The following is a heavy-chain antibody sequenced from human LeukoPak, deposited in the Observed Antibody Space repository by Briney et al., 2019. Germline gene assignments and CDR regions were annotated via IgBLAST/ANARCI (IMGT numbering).Heavy chain of an antibody. Sequence: SETLSLTCTVSGGSISSSSYYWGWIRQPPGKGLEWIGSIYYSGSTYYNPPLKSRVTISVDTSKNQFSLKLSSVTAADTAVYYCARDGRDVLLWFGELNWFDPWGQGTLVTVSS. J-gene: IGHJ5*02. CDR1: GGSISSSSYY. D-gene: IGHD3-10*01. V-gene: IGHV4-39*07. CDR2: IYYSGST. CDR3: ARDGRDVLLWFGELNWFDP.